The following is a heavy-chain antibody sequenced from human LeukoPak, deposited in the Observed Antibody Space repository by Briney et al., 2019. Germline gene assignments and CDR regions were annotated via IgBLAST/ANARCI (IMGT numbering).Heavy chain of an antibody. J-gene: IGHJ4*02. CDR1: GYRFATYW. V-gene: IGHV5-51*01. CDR3: ARQTLGWYVDY. Sequence: GESLKISCKGSGYRFATYWIGWVRQMPGKGLEWMGIIYPGDSDTRYSPSSQGHVTISADKSISTAFLQWSSLQASDTAMYYCARQTLGWYVDYWGQGTLVTVSS. D-gene: IGHD6-19*01. CDR2: IYPGDSDT.